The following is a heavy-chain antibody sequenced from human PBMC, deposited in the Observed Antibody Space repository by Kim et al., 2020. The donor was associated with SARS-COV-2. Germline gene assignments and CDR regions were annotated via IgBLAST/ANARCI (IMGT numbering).Heavy chain of an antibody. CDR1: GFIFSTYG. J-gene: IGHJ4*02. CDR3: VKHWGSGTYYDTLDY. CDR2: LSDGGSRT. D-gene: IGHD3-10*01. V-gene: IGHV3-23*01. Sequence: GGSLRLSCAASGFIFSTYGMSWVRQAPGKGLEWVSGLSDGGSRTYYADSVKGRFTISRDNAKNTLYLQMNSLRAEDTAVYYCVKHWGSGTYYDTLDYWGQGTLITVSS.